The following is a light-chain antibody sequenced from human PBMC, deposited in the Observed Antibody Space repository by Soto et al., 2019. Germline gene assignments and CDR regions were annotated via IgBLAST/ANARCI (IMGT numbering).Light chain of an antibody. J-gene: IGKJ4*01. Sequence: DIVMTQSPATLSVSPGGRATLSCRGSQSVSNYLAWYQQKPGKAPRLLICDASNRATGIPARSSGSGSGTDFTLTISSLEPEDFAVYFCQHRAGWPPALTFGGGTKVDIK. V-gene: IGKV3-11*01. CDR3: QHRAGWPPALT. CDR2: DAS. CDR1: QSVSNY.